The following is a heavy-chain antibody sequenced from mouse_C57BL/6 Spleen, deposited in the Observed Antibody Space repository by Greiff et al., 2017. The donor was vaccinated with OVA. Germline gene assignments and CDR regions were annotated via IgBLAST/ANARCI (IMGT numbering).Heavy chain of an antibody. V-gene: IGHV1-42*01. J-gene: IGHJ3*01. CDR2: INPSTGGT. Sequence: EVKLQQSGPELVKPGASVKISCKASGYSFTGYYMNWVKQSPEKSLEWIGEINPSTGGTTYNQKFKAKATLTVDKSSSTAYMQLKSLTSEDSAVYYCARAYSNYPAWFAYWGQGTLVTVSA. CDR3: ARAYSNYPAWFAY. D-gene: IGHD2-5*01. CDR1: GYSFTGYY.